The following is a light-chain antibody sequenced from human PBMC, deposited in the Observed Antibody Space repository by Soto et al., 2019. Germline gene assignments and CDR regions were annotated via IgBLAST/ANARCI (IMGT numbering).Light chain of an antibody. Sequence: EIVVTQSPATLSVSPGERATLSCRASQSVSSNLAWYQQKPGQVPRLLIYRASTRATGIPARFTGSGSGTELILTISSLQSEDFAVYYCQQYNDWPITLGQGTRLEIK. V-gene: IGKV3-15*01. CDR1: QSVSSN. CDR3: QQYNDWPIT. J-gene: IGKJ5*01. CDR2: RAS.